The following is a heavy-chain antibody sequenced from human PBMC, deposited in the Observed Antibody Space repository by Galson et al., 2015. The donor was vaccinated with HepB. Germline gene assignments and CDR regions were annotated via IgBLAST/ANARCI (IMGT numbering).Heavy chain of an antibody. Sequence: SLRLSCAASGFAFDTHAMSWVRQAPGRGLDWVSLISASGSSTYYADSVKGRFTISRDNSKNTLYLQMNSLRADDTAVYYCAKRSGVNYYDISGYYHFDYWGQGTLVTVSS. CDR1: GFAFDTHA. D-gene: IGHD3-22*01. J-gene: IGHJ4*02. CDR3: AKRSGVNYYDISGYYHFDY. CDR2: ISASGSST. V-gene: IGHV3-23*01.